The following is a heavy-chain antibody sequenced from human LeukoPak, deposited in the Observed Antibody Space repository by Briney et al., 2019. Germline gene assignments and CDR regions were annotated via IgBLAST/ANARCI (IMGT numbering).Heavy chain of an antibody. CDR2: ISSSSSYI. V-gene: IGHV3-21*01. J-gene: IGHJ4*02. Sequence: PGGSLRLSCAASGFTFSSYSMNWVRQAPGKGLEWVSSISSSSSYIYYADSVKGRFTISRDNAKNSLYLQMNSLRAEDTAVYYCASTYDYVWGSSVSEYWDYWGQGTLVTVSS. D-gene: IGHD3-16*01. CDR1: GFTFSSYS. CDR3: ASTYDYVWGSSVSEYWDY.